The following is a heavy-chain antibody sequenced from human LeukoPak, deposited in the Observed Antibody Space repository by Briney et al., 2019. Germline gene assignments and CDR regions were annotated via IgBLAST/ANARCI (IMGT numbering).Heavy chain of an antibody. Sequence: GGSLRLSCAASGLTVSSNCMSWVRQAPGKGLEWGSFIYSGGNTYYADSVKGRFTISRDNAKNSLYLQMNSLRAEDTAVYYCARARPLGVSYYFDYWGQGTLVTVSS. V-gene: IGHV3-53*01. CDR3: ARARPLGVSYYFDY. CDR1: GLTVSSNC. CDR2: IYSGGNT. D-gene: IGHD5/OR15-5a*01. J-gene: IGHJ4*02.